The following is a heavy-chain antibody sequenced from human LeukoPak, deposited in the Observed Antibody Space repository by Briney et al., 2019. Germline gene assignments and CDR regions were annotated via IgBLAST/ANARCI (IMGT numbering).Heavy chain of an antibody. D-gene: IGHD3-16*02. CDR2: IYTGGST. V-gene: IGHV3-53*01. CDR1: EFTVSRNY. J-gene: IGHJ4*02. Sequence: GGSLRLSCAASEFTVSRNYMNWVRQAPGKGLEWVSGIYTGGSTNYADSVKGRFTISRDNSKNTLCLQMNSLRVEDTAVYYCARVNFGGAIVDWGQGTLVTVSS. CDR3: ARVNFGGAIVD.